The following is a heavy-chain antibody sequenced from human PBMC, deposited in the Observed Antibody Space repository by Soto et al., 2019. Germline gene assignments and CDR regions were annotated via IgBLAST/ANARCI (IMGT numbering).Heavy chain of an antibody. CDR2: IAVGSGYT. D-gene: IGHD2-8*01. CDR1: GFTFTSSA. V-gene: IGHV1-58*01. J-gene: IGHJ4*02. CDR3: AADATAWQQMVPSDY. Sequence: GASVKVSCKASGFTFTSSAFQWVRQARGQRLEWIGWIAVGSGYTNYAQRFQDRVTLTRDMSTATTYMELSRLTSEDTAIYYCAADATAWQQMVPSDYWGQGTLVTVPQ.